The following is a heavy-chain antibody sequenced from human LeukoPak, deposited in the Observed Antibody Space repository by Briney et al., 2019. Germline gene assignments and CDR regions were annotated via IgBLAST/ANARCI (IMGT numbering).Heavy chain of an antibody. V-gene: IGHV4-34*01. J-gene: IGHJ4*02. CDR2: INHSGST. Sequence: SETLSLTCAVYGGSFSGYYWSWIRQPPGKGLEWIGEINHSGSTNYNPSLKSRVTISVDTSKNQFSLKLSSVTAADTAVYYCATDQRYAFDYWGQGILVTVSS. CDR1: GGSFSGYY. D-gene: IGHD3-9*01. CDR3: ATDQRYAFDY.